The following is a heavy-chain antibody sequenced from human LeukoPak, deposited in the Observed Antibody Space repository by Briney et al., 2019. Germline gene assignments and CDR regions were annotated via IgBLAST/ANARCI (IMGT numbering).Heavy chain of an antibody. D-gene: IGHD6-6*01. CDR1: GGSISSYY. Sequence: SETLSLTCTVSGGSISSYYGTWLRQPPGKGLEWIGYLDYSGSTNYNPSLKSRVTISVDTSKNQFSLKVSSVTAADTAVYYCARVYSSWYLDYWGQGTLVTVSS. J-gene: IGHJ4*02. V-gene: IGHV4-59*01. CDR3: ARVYSSWYLDY. CDR2: LDYSGST.